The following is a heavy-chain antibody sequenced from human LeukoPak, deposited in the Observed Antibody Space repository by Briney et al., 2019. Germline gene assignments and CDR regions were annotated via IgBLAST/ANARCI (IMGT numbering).Heavy chain of an antibody. CDR3: AKGGWFGELFLFDY. Sequence: GGSLRLSCAASGFSFSSHAMSWVRQAPGKGLEWVSGISGSGGSTYYADSVKGRFTISRDNSKSTLYLQMNGLRAEDTALYYCAKGGWFGELFLFDYWGQGTLVTVSS. CDR1: GFSFSSHA. D-gene: IGHD3-10*01. J-gene: IGHJ4*02. CDR2: ISGSGGST. V-gene: IGHV3-23*01.